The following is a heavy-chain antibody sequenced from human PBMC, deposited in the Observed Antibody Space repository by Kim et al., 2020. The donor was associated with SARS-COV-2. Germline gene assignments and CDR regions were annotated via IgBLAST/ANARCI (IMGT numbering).Heavy chain of an antibody. V-gene: IGHV3-48*02. Sequence: GGSLRLSCAASGFTFSSYSMNWVRQAPGKGLEWVSYISSSGSTIYYADSVKGRFTISRDNAKQSVYLQMNSLRDEDTAVYYCARWYGGNRNWFDPWGQGTLVTVSS. CDR3: ARWYGGNRNWFDP. D-gene: IGHD6-13*01. J-gene: IGHJ5*02. CDR1: GFTFSSYS. CDR2: ISSSGSTI.